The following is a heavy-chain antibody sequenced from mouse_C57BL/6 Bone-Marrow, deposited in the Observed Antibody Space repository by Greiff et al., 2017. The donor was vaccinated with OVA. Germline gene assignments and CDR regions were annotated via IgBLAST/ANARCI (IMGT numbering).Heavy chain of an antibody. Sequence: EVQLQQSGPVLVKPGASVKMSCKASGYTFTDYYMNWVKQSHGKSLEWIGVINPYNGGTSYNQKFKGKATLTVDKSSSTAYMELNSLTSEDSAVYYCARGRGSSYEGFAYWGQGTLVTVSA. CDR2: INPYNGGT. CDR3: ARGRGSSYEGFAY. J-gene: IGHJ3*01. D-gene: IGHD1-1*01. V-gene: IGHV1-19*01. CDR1: GYTFTDYY.